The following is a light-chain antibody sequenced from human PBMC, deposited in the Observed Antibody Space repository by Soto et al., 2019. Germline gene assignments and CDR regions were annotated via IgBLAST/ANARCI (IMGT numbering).Light chain of an antibody. CDR1: QDISNY. J-gene: IGKJ3*01. Sequence: DNQLTQSPSFLSASVGDRVTITCRASQDISNYLVWYQQKPGKAPKPLIYAASTLQSGVPSRFSGSGSGTEFTLTISSLQPEDFATYYCQQLNSYPLTFGPGTNVDIK. CDR3: QQLNSYPLT. CDR2: AAS. V-gene: IGKV1-9*01.